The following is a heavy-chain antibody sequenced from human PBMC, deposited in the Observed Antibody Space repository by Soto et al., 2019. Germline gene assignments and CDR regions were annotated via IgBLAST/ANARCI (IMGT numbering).Heavy chain of an antibody. CDR1: GWSFSGYY. J-gene: IGHJ4*02. V-gene: IGHV4-34*01. CDR2: INHSGST. CDR3: ASGYSSSWDPFDS. D-gene: IGHD6-13*01. Sequence: PXETLSLTCAVDGWSFSGYYWSWIRQPPGKGLEWIGEINHSGSTNYNPSLKSRVTISVDTSKNQFSLKLSSVTAADTAVYYCASGYSSSWDPFDSWGQGTLVTVSS.